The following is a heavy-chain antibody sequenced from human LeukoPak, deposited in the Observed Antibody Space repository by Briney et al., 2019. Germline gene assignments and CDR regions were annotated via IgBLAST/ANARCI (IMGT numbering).Heavy chain of an antibody. CDR3: ARDHEVRGVINWFDP. Sequence: SETLSLTCTVSGGSISSGSYYWSWIRQPAGKGLEWIGRIYTSGSTNYNPSLKSRVTMSVDTSKNQFSLKLSSVTAADTAVYYCARDHEVRGVINWFDPWGQGTLVTVSS. CDR2: IYTSGST. V-gene: IGHV4-61*02. J-gene: IGHJ5*02. CDR1: GGSISSGSYY. D-gene: IGHD3-10*01.